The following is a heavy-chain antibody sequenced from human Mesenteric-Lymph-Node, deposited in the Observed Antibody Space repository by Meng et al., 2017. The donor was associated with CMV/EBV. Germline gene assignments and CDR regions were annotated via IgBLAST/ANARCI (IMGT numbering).Heavy chain of an antibody. Sequence: GESLKISCAASGFTFNNYAMTWVRQAPGGGLEWVSTVYGSSEITNYADSVKGRFTISRDNSRYTLYLQMNSLRVEDTALYYCARGDSSTTWLVFDYWGLGTLVTVSS. CDR1: GFTFNNYA. D-gene: IGHD2-2*01. V-gene: IGHV3-23*05. CDR2: VYGSSEIT. J-gene: IGHJ4*02. CDR3: ARGDSSTTWLVFDY.